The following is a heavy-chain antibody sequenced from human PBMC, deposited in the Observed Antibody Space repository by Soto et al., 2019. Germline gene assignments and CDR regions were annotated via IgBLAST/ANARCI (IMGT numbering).Heavy chain of an antibody. CDR1: GFTFSSYA. Sequence: GGSLRLSCAASGFTFSSYAMSWVRQAPGKGLEWVSAISGSGGSTYYADSVKGRFTISRDNSKNTLYLQMNSLRAEDTAVYYSAKDLGRPIAAAPDLTYGMDVWAQGTTLTVSS. D-gene: IGHD6-13*01. V-gene: IGHV3-23*01. CDR2: ISGSGGST. CDR3: AKDLGRPIAAAPDLTYGMDV. J-gene: IGHJ6*02.